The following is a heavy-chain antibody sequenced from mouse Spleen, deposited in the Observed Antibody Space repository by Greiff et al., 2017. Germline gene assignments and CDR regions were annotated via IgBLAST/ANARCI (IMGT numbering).Heavy chain of an antibody. V-gene: IGHV3-1*01. Sequence: EVQRVESGPGMVKPSQSLSLTCTVTGYSITSGYDWHWIRHFPGNKLEWMGYISYSGSTNYNPSLKSRISITHDTSKNHFFLKLNSVTTEDTATYYCARDHRTSYAMDYWGQGTSVTVSS. CDR3: ARDHRTSYAMDY. CDR1: GYSITSGYD. CDR2: ISYSGST. J-gene: IGHJ4*01.